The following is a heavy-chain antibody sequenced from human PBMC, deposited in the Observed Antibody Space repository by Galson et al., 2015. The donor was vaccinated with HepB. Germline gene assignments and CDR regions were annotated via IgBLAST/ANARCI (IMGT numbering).Heavy chain of an antibody. J-gene: IGHJ3*02. CDR3: AKDLTVVVITLDI. Sequence: SLRLSCAASGFTFSSYAMSWVRQAPGKGLEWVSAISGSGGSTYYADSVKGRFTVSRDNSKNTLYLQMNSLRAEDTAVYYCAKDLTVVVITLDIWGQGTMVTVSS. V-gene: IGHV3-23*01. CDR1: GFTFSSYA. D-gene: IGHD3-22*01. CDR2: ISGSGGST.